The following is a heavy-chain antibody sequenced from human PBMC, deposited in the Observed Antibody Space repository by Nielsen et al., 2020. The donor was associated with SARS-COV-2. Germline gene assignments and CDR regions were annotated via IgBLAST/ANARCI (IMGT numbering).Heavy chain of an antibody. CDR3: ASRVRGVIGGYFDY. V-gene: IGHV1-3*01. J-gene: IGHJ4*02. Sequence: ASVKVSCKASGYTFTSYAMHWVRQAPGQRLEWMGWINAGNGNTKYSQKFQGRVTITRDTSASTAYMELSSLKSEDTAVYYCASRVRGVIGGYFDYWGQGTLVTVSS. CDR1: GYTFTSYA. CDR2: INAGNGNT. D-gene: IGHD3-10*01.